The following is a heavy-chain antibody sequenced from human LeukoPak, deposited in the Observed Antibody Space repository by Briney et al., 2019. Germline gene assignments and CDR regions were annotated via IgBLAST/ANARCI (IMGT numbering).Heavy chain of an antibody. CDR2: ISYDGSNK. CDR3: ARRMTTGEAFDI. CDR1: GFTFSSYA. V-gene: IGHV3-30-3*01. J-gene: IGHJ3*02. D-gene: IGHD4-17*01. Sequence: GGSLRLSCAASGFTFSSYAMHWVRQAPGQGLEWVAVISYDGSNKYYADSVKGRFTISRDNSKNTLYLQMNSLRAEDTAVYYCARRMTTGEAFDIWGQGTMVTVSS.